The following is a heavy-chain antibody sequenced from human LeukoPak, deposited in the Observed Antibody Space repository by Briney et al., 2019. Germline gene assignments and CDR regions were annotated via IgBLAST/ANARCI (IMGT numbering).Heavy chain of an antibody. V-gene: IGHV3-30*18. J-gene: IGHJ4*02. CDR2: ISYDGSNK. CDR1: GFTFSSYG. CDR3: AKDLGSYCSGGSCYGFDY. Sequence: GRSLRLSCAASGFTFSSYGMHWVRQASGKGLEWVAVISYDGSNKYYADSVKGRFTISRDNSKNTLYLQMNSLRAEDTAVYYCAKDLGSYCSGGSCYGFDYWGQGTLVTVSS. D-gene: IGHD2-15*01.